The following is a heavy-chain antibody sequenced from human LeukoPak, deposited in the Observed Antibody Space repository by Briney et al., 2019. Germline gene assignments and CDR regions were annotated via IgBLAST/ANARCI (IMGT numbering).Heavy chain of an antibody. CDR1: GFTFSSYA. D-gene: IGHD5-24*01. J-gene: IGHJ4*02. CDR3: ARSRDGYNFDYFDY. V-gene: IGHV3-23*01. CDR2: ISGSGGST. Sequence: PGGSLRLSYAASGFTFSSYAMSWVRQAPGKGLEWVSAISGSGGSTYYADSVKGRFTISRDNSKNTLYLQMNSLRAEDTAVYYCARSRDGYNFDYFDYWGQGTLVTVSS.